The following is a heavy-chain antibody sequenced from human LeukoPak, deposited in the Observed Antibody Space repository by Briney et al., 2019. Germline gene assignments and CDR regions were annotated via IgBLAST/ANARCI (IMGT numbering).Heavy chain of an antibody. CDR1: GFTFSSYA. Sequence: PGGSLRLSCAASGFTFSSYAMSWVRQPPGKGLEWIGYIYTSGSTNYNPSLKSRVTISVDTSKNQFSLKLSSVTAADTAVYYCARRGYDSSGYYDPHYYYYMDVWGKGTTVTVSS. CDR2: IYTSGST. J-gene: IGHJ6*03. D-gene: IGHD3-22*01. V-gene: IGHV4-4*09. CDR3: ARRGYDSSGYYDPHYYYYMDV.